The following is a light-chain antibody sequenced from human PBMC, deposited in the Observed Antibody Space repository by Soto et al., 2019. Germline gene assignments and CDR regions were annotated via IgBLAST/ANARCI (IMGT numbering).Light chain of an antibody. V-gene: IGKV1-5*03. CDR1: QSINTW. Sequence: DIQMTQSPSTLSASVGDRVIITCRASQSINTWLAWFQQKPGKAPKLLIYKASTLEIGVPSRFSGSGSGTAFTLTITSLQADDFATYYCHQYNSYWAFGQGTKVEIK. CDR3: HQYNSYWA. CDR2: KAS. J-gene: IGKJ1*01.